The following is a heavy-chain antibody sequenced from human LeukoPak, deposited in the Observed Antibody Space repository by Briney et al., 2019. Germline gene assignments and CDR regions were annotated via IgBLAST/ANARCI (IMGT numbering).Heavy chain of an antibody. CDR1: GGSISSGGYS. D-gene: IGHD4-17*01. Sequence: PSETLSLTCAVSGGSISSGGYSWSWIRQPPGKGLEWIGYIYRSGSTYYNPSLKSRVTISVDRSKNQFSLKLSSVTAADTAVYYCARGHDYGDYEPFDYWGQGTLVTVSS. V-gene: IGHV4-30-2*01. J-gene: IGHJ4*02. CDR2: IYRSGST. CDR3: ARGHDYGDYEPFDY.